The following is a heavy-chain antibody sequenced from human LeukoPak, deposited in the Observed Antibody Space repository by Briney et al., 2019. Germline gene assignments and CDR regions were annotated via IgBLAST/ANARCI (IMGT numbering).Heavy chain of an antibody. D-gene: IGHD1-7*01. V-gene: IGHV3-30-3*01. J-gene: IGHJ4*02. Sequence: PGGSLRLSCAASGFTFSSYAMHWVRQAPGKGLEWVAVISYDGSNKYYADSVKGRFTISRDNAKNTLYLQMHSLRAEDTAEYFCARGDWNSGYWGQGTLVTVSS. CDR3: ARGDWNSGY. CDR2: ISYDGSNK. CDR1: GFTFSSYA.